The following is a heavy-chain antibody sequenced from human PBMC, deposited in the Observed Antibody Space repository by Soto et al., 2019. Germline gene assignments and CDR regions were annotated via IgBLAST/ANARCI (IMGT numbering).Heavy chain of an antibody. CDR3: AAGVMAGQDYYYGMDV. J-gene: IGHJ6*02. Sequence: SVKVSCKASGFTVTNSAVQCVRRARGRRLEWIGWIVVATANTDYAQKFQERVAITRDMSTSTTYMELSSLRSEDTAVYYCAAGVMAGQDYYYGMDVWGQGTTVTVSS. V-gene: IGHV1-58*01. CDR2: IVVATANT. CDR1: GFTVTNSA. D-gene: IGHD3-16*01.